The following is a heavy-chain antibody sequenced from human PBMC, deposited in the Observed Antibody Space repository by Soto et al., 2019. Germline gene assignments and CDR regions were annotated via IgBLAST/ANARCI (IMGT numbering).Heavy chain of an antibody. J-gene: IGHJ4*02. Sequence: ASVKVSCKASGYTFISYGISWVRQAPGQGLEWMGWISPYNGNTNYAQTFQGRATMTRDTSTSTAYMELRSLRSEDTAVYYCARDFIPTRDFDYWGPGTLVTVSS. CDR1: GYTFISYG. CDR2: ISPYNGNT. V-gene: IGHV1-18*01. D-gene: IGHD3-16*01. CDR3: ARDFIPTRDFDY.